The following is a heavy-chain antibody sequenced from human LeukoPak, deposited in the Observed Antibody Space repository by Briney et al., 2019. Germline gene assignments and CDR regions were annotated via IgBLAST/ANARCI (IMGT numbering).Heavy chain of an antibody. D-gene: IGHD1-1*01. Sequence: SVKVSCKASGGTFSSYAISWVRQAPGQGLEWMGGIIPIFGTANYAQKFQGRVTITTDESTGTAYMELSSLRSEDTAVYYCAREMTGTDGEYYFDYWGQGTLVTVSS. J-gene: IGHJ4*02. CDR3: AREMTGTDGEYYFDY. V-gene: IGHV1-69*05. CDR1: GGTFSSYA. CDR2: IIPIFGTA.